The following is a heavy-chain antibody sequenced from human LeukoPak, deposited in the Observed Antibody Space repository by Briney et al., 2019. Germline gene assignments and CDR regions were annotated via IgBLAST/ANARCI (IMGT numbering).Heavy chain of an antibody. CDR1: GFTFSSYT. J-gene: IGHJ5*02. V-gene: IGHV3-23*01. D-gene: IGHD6-6*01. CDR3: AKHLKVAQLVPMNWFDP. Sequence: GGSLRLSCAASGFTFSSYTMSWVRQAPGKGLEWVSAISGSGGSTYYADSVKGRFTISRDNSKNTLYLQMNSLRAEDTAVYYCAKHLKVAQLVPMNWFDPWGQGTLVTVSS. CDR2: ISGSGGST.